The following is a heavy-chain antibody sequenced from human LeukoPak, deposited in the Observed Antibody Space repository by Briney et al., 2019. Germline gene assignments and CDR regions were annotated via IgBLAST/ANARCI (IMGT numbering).Heavy chain of an antibody. Sequence: SVKVSCKASGGTFSSYAISWVRQAPGQGLEWMGGIIPIFGTANYAQKFQGRVTITTDESTSTAYMELSSLRSEDTAVYYCARVDVWGSYRPYYFDYWGQGTLVTVSS. V-gene: IGHV1-69*05. D-gene: IGHD3-16*02. J-gene: IGHJ4*02. CDR3: ARVDVWGSYRPYYFDY. CDR1: GGTFSSYA. CDR2: IIPIFGTA.